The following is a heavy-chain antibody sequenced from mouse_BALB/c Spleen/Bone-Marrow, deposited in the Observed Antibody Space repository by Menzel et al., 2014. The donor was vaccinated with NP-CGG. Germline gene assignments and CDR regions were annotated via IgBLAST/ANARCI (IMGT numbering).Heavy chain of an antibody. V-gene: IGHV5-6-3*01. D-gene: IGHD2-4*01. CDR1: GFTFSSYG. CDR2: INSNGGST. Sequence: EVHLVESGGGLVQPGGSLKLSCAASGFTFSSYGMSWVRQTPDKRLELVATINSNGGSTYYPDSVKGRFTISRDNAENTLYLQMSSLKSEDTAMYYCARDMITTRGFAYWGQGTLVTVSA. CDR3: ARDMITTRGFAY. J-gene: IGHJ3*01.